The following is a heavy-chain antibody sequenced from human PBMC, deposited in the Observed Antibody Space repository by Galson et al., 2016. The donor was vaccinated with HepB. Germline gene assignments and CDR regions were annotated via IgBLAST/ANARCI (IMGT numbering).Heavy chain of an antibody. J-gene: IGHJ4*02. CDR3: AIDEVLRAVRDRGLGH. CDR2: FDPDDGER. D-gene: IGHD3-10*02. V-gene: IGHV1-24*01. CDR1: GYTLSETF. Sequence: SVKVSCKVSGYTLSETFIYWVRQAPGKGLEWMGGFDPDDGERFYAQKFQGRVTMTEDTSTDTAYMELSSLTSVDTAIYYCAIDEVLRAVRDRGLGHWGQGTLVTVSS.